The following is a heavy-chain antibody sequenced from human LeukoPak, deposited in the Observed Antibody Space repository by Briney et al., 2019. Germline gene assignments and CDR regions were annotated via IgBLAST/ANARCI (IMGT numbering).Heavy chain of an antibody. CDR1: ADTLTRYH. CDR2: INPSGGPT. J-gene: IGHJ5*02. Sequence: ASVKVSCTASADTLTRYHIHWVRQAPAPGLEWMGIINPSGGPTTYAQKFQGRVTMTGDTSTSTIYMEMSSLTSEDTAIYYCASTLSGWLDPWGQGTLVTVSS. D-gene: IGHD1-26*01. V-gene: IGHV1-46*01. CDR3: ASTLSGWLDP.